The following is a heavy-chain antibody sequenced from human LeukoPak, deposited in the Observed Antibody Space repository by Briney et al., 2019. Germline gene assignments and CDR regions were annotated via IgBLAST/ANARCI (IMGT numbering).Heavy chain of an antibody. CDR2: ISYDGSNK. D-gene: IGHD6-13*01. CDR1: GFTFSSYA. V-gene: IGHV3-30-3*01. CDR3: ARERVIVAAGHERYYYYGMDV. Sequence: GGSLRLSCAASGFTFSSYAMHWVRQAPGKGLEWVAVISYDGSNKYYADSVKGRFTISRDNSKNTLYLQMNSLRAEDTAVYYCARERVIVAAGHERYYYYGMDVWGQGTTVTVSS. J-gene: IGHJ6*02.